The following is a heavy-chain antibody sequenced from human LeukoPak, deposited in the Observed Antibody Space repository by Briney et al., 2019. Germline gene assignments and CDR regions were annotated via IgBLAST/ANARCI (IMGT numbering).Heavy chain of an antibody. CDR1: GYTFTSSD. CDR2: MKPNSGNT. V-gene: IGHV1-8*01. CDR3: ARGRNKGLRYPILFDY. Sequence: ASLKVSCKASGYTFTSSDINWVRQATGQGLEWMGWMKPNSGNTGYAKKFQGRDNMTRNTTISTAYMELSSLRSEDTAVYYCARGRNKGLRYPILFDYWGQGTLVTVSS. D-gene: IGHD2-21*02. J-gene: IGHJ4*02.